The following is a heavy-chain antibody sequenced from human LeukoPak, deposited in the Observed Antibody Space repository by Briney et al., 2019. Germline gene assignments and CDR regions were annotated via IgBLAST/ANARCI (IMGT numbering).Heavy chain of an antibody. Sequence: SVKVSCKASGGTFSSYAISWVRQAPGQGLEWMAGIIPIFGTANYAQKFQGRVTITADESTSTAYMELSSLRSEDTAVYYCAGGADVGLYTFDYWGQGTLVTVSS. CDR2: IIPIFGTA. J-gene: IGHJ4*02. CDR1: GGTFSSYA. V-gene: IGHV1-69*13. D-gene: IGHD2-2*02. CDR3: AGGADVGLYTFDY.